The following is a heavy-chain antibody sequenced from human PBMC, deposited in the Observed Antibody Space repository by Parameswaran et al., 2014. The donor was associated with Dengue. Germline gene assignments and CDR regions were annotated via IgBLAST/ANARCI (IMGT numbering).Heavy chain of an antibody. CDR3: AREYSGYDYKGSDYYYYGMDV. CDR2: ISSSSSYI. Sequence: PGKGLEWVSSISSSSSYIYYADSVKGRFTISRDNAKNSLYLQMNSLRAEDTAVYYCAREYSGYDYKGSDYYYYGMDVWGQGTTVTVSS. J-gene: IGHJ6*02. V-gene: IGHV3-21*01. D-gene: IGHD5-12*01.